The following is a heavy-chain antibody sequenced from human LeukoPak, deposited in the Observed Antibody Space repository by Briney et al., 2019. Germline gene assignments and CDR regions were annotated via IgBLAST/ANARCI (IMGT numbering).Heavy chain of an antibody. CDR3: ARGEIGDFWSGYSRSYYYYMDV. V-gene: IGHV4-31*03. CDR1: GGSISSGGYY. Sequence: SETLSLTCTVSGGSISSGGYYWSWIRRHPGKGLEWIGYIYYSGSTYYNPSLKSRVTISVDTSKNQFSLKLSSVTAADTAVYYCARGEIGDFWSGYSRSYYYYMDVWGKGTTVTVSS. J-gene: IGHJ6*03. CDR2: IYYSGST. D-gene: IGHD3-3*01.